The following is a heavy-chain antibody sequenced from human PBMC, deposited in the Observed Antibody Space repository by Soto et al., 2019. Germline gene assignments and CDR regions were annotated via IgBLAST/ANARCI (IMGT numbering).Heavy chain of an antibody. J-gene: IGHJ4*02. V-gene: IGHV3-21*06. CDR1: GFTFSTYS. CDR3: ARFQGPADY. CDR2: ISSSSYI. Sequence: GGSLRLSCAASGFTFSTYSMNWVRQAPGKGLEWVSSISSSSYIYYADSVKGRFTISRDNVKNSLYLQMNSLRAEDTAVYYCARFQGPADYWGQGTLVTVSS.